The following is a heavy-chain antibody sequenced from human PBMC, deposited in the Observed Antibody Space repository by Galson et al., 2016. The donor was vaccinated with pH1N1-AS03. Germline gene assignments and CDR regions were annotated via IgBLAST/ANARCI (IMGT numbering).Heavy chain of an antibody. CDR1: ELTFSGSA. Sequence: SLRLSCAASELTFSGSAVHWVRQAPGKGLEWVGRIRSKTNTYPTAYAESVKGRFTISRDESKNTAYLEMNGLKSEDTAVYYFAGRGGDRGDLAYYYYLDVWGRGTPVTVSS. V-gene: IGHV3-73*01. CDR2: IRSKTNTYPT. D-gene: IGHD2-21*02. J-gene: IGHJ6*03. CDR3: AGRGGDRGDLAYYYYLDV.